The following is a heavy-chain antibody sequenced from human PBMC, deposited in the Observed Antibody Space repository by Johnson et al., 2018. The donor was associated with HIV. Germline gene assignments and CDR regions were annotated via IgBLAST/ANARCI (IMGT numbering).Heavy chain of an antibody. CDR2: IPSSGTDK. Sequence: VQLVESGGGLVQPGGSLTLSCAASGFTFSSYAMSWVRQAPGKGLEWVSCIPSSGTDKYYADSVKGRFTISRDNSKNTLFLEMNSLRADDTAIYYCASGEVSIPESYDGTVSRALDIWGQGTMVTVSS. D-gene: IGHD3-3*02. J-gene: IGHJ3*02. CDR3: ASGEVSIPESYDGTVSRALDI. V-gene: IGHV3-23*04. CDR1: GFTFSSYA.